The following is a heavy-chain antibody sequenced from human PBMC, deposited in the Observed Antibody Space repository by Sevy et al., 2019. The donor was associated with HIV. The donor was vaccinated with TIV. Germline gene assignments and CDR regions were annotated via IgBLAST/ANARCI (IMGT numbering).Heavy chain of an antibody. J-gene: IGHJ5*02. CDR1: GYTFTSYD. CDR2: MNPNSGNT. D-gene: IGHD3-10*01. V-gene: IGHV1-8*01. CDR3: AREGYYYGSGSYTALNWFDP. Sequence: ASVKVSCKASGYTFTSYDINWVRQATGQGLEWMGWMNPNSGNTGYAQKFQGRVTMTRNTSISTAYMELSSLRSEDTDVYYCAREGYYYGSGSYTALNWFDPWGQGTLVTVSS.